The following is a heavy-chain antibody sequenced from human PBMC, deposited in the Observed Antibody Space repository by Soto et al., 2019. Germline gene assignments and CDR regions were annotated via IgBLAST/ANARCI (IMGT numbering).Heavy chain of an antibody. V-gene: IGHV5-51*01. CDR1: GYSFTSYW. CDR2: IYPGDSDT. CDR3: AKIGDGYVWGSYRYPKASDAFDI. J-gene: IGHJ3*02. D-gene: IGHD3-16*02. Sequence: PGESLKISCKGSGYSFTSYWIGWVRQMPGKGLEWMGIIYPGDSDTRYSPSFQGQVTISADKSISTAYLQWSSLKASDTAMYYCAKIGDGYVWGSYRYPKASDAFDIWGQGTMVTVSS.